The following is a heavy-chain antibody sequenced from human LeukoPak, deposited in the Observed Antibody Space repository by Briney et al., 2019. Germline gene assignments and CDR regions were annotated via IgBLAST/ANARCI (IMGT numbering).Heavy chain of an antibody. CDR2: INPNSGGT. CDR3: ASGPLTRTVDY. D-gene: IGHD4-11*01. V-gene: IGHV1-2*02. J-gene: IGHJ4*02. CDR1: GYTFTSYD. Sequence: ASVKVSCKASGYTFTSYDINWVRQATGQGLEWMGWINPNSGGTNYAQKFQGRVTMTRDTSTSTVYMELSSLRSEDTAVYYCASGPLTRTVDYWGQGTLVTVSS.